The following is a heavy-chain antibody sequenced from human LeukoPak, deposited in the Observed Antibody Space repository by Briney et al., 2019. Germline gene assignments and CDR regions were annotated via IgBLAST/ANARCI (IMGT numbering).Heavy chain of an antibody. D-gene: IGHD2-15*01. Sequence: SETLSLTCTVSAPSISSYYWSWIRQPAGKGLEWIGRIYTSGSTNYNPSLKSRVTISEDTSKNQFSLKLSSVTAADTAVDYTATGVYCIGGSCYPPSDAFDSWGQGTMVTVSS. CDR1: APSISSYY. CDR3: ATGVYCIGGSCYPPSDAFDS. V-gene: IGHV4-4*07. CDR2: IYTSGST. J-gene: IGHJ3*02.